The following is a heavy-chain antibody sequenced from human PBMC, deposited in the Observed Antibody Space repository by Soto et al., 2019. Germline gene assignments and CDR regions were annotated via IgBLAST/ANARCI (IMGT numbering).Heavy chain of an antibody. V-gene: IGHV3-23*01. J-gene: IGHJ6*02. CDR2: INGGGTTT. CDR1: GFTFKNYA. Sequence: GGSLRLSCAASGFTFKNYAMSWVRQAPGKGLEWVSAINGGGTTTFYADSVKGRFTISRDDSKNTLYLQMNSLRAEDTAVYYCAKDLGNYYYYYGMDVWGQGTTVTVSS. CDR3: AKDLGNYYYYYGMDV.